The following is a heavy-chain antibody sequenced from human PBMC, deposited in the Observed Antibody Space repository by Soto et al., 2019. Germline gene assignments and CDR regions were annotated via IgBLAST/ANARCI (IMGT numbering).Heavy chain of an antibody. Sequence: GGSLRLSCAASGFTFSSYWMSWVRQAPGKGLEWVANIKQDGSEKYYVDSVKGRFTISRDNAKNSLYLQMNSLRAEDTAVYYCARDEEQWAREGGFCYWGQGTLVTVSS. V-gene: IGHV3-7*05. CDR2: IKQDGSEK. CDR3: ARDEEQWAREGGFCY. D-gene: IGHD6-19*01. J-gene: IGHJ4*02. CDR1: GFTFSSYW.